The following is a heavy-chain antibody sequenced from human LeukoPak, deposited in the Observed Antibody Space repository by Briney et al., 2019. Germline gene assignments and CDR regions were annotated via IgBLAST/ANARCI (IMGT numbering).Heavy chain of an antibody. V-gene: IGHV4-39*01. CDR3: ARQIAAATLYYFDH. CDR2: IHYSGST. J-gene: IGHJ4*02. CDR1: GGSISSIVYY. D-gene: IGHD6-13*01. Sequence: SETPSLTCTASGGSISSIVYYWGWIRQPPGKALEWIGSIHYSGSTYYNPSLKSRVAISVDTSENQFSLRLSSVTAADTAVYYCARQIAAATLYYFDHWGQGTLVTVSS.